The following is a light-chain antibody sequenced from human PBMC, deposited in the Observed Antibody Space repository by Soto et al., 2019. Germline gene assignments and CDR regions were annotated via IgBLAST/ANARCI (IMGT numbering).Light chain of an antibody. CDR1: QRVSSIY. V-gene: IGKV3-20*01. J-gene: IGKJ2*01. CDR3: QQYGSSPPYT. Sequence: EIVLTQSPGTLSLSPGERATLSCRASQRVSSIYLAWYQQKPGQAPRLLIYGASSRATGIPDRFSGSGSGTDFPLTISRLEPEDFAVYSCQQYGSSPPYTFGQGTKLEIK. CDR2: GAS.